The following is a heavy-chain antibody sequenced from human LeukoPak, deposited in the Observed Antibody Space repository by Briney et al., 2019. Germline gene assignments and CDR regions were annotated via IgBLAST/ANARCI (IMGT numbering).Heavy chain of an antibody. CDR3: ARQEGTYYYGSGSSTDY. V-gene: IGHV5-10-1*01. D-gene: IGHD3-10*01. CDR2: IDPSDSYT. J-gene: IGHJ4*02. Sequence: GESLKTSCKGSGYSFTSYWISWVRQMPGKGLEWMGRIDPSDSYTNYSPSFQGHVTISADKSISTAYLQWSSLKASDTAMYYCARQEGTYYYGSGSSTDYWGQGTLVTVSS. CDR1: GYSFTSYW.